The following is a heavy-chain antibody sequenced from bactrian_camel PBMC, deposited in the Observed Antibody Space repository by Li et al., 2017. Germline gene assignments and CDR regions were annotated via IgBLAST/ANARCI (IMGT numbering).Heavy chain of an antibody. J-gene: IGHJ6*01. D-gene: IGHD6*01. CDR1: GLTVGAVD. V-gene: IGHV3S40*01. CDR2: INIAGSR. Sequence: VQLVESGGALVQPGGSLRLSCAASGLTVGAVDMNWVRKAPGKGLESISTINIAGSRFDTDSVKGRFIISRDVAKNTVYLQMNNLKPEDSALYYCAARRRGPFSSINCPAGFSAADYAYWGQGTQVTVS. CDR3: AARRRGPFSSINCPAGFSAADYAY.